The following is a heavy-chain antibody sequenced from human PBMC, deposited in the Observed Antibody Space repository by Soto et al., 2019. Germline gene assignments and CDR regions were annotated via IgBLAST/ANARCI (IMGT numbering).Heavy chain of an antibody. CDR1: GFTFSSYG. J-gene: IGHJ6*02. Sequence: QVQLVESGGGVVQPGRSLRLSCAASGFTFSSYGIHWVRQAPGKGLEWVALISSDGTDKYYADSVKGRFTISRDNSKNTLYLQMSSLGPEDTAVYYCVKERYAQLWLEDYGMDVWGQGTTVTV. D-gene: IGHD5-18*01. CDR2: ISSDGTDK. V-gene: IGHV3-30*18. CDR3: VKERYAQLWLEDYGMDV.